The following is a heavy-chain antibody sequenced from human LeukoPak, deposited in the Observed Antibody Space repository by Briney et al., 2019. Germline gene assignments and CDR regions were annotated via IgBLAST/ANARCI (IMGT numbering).Heavy chain of an antibody. D-gene: IGHD4-17*01. Sequence: GGSLRLSCAASGFTFSSYGMSWVRQAPGKGLEWVANIRRDGGSTYYVDSVKGRFTISRDNSKNTLYLQMNSLRAEDTAVYYCAKKFTGTTVISGDYFDYWGQGTLVTVSS. CDR1: GFTFSSYG. J-gene: IGHJ4*02. CDR2: IRRDGGST. V-gene: IGHV3-23*01. CDR3: AKKFTGTTVISGDYFDY.